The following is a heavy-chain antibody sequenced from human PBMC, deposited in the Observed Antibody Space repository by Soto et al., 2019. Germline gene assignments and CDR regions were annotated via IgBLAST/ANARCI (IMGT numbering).Heavy chain of an antibody. V-gene: IGHV1-18*01. CDR2: ISTYNGDT. CDR3: ARHIAKIFGVVIPLGMAG. J-gene: IGHJ6*02. CDR1: GYSFTNSG. Sequence: QVQLVQSGPEVKRPGTSVKLSCQASGYSFTNSGICWVRQAPGQGLEWMGWISTYNGDTTYAQKFQDRVTLTTNASPNTAYMELRSLRSVDTAAYYCARHIAKIFGVVIPLGMAGWGLGTTVSVSS. D-gene: IGHD3-3*01.